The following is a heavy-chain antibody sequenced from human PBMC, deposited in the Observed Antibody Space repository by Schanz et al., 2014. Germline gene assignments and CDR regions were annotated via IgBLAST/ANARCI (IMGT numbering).Heavy chain of an antibody. Sequence: QVQLVESGGGVVQPGRSLKLSCAASGFPFSSHGMHWVRQAPAKGLEWVAVVGDTGTTKFYADSVKGRLTVSRDNAKNSLYLEMTSLRGEDTAVYYCARENLNWEAFDIWGQGTVVTVSS. CDR2: VGDTGTTK. V-gene: IGHV3-33*08. J-gene: IGHJ3*02. D-gene: IGHD7-27*01. CDR1: GFPFSSHG. CDR3: ARENLNWEAFDI.